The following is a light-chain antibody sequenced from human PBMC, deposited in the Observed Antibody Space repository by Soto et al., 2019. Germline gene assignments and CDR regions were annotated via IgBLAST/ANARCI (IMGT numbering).Light chain of an antibody. V-gene: IGKV3-20*01. Sequence: VLTLSPGTLSLSTGERATLSCTSSQSVSSIYLAWYQQKPGQAPRLLIYGTSKRAAGSPDRFSGSGSGTDFTLTISRLEPGDFAVYYCQQYGGSLWPFGQGTKVAIK. J-gene: IGKJ1*01. CDR3: QQYGGSLWP. CDR2: GTS. CDR1: QSVSSIY.